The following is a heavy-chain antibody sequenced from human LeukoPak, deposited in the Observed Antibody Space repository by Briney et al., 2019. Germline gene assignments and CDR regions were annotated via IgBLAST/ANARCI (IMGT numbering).Heavy chain of an antibody. Sequence: GRSLRLSCAASGFTFSSYSMNWVRQAPGKGLEWVSSISSSSSYIYYADSVKGRFTISRDNAKNSLYLQMNSLRAEDTAVYYCARKYGDYVLPLDYWGQGTLVTVSS. CDR2: ISSSSSYI. D-gene: IGHD4-17*01. J-gene: IGHJ4*02. CDR3: ARKYGDYVLPLDY. V-gene: IGHV3-21*01. CDR1: GFTFSSYS.